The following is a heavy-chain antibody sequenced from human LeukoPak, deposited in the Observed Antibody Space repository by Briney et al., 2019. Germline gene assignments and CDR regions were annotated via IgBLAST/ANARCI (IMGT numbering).Heavy chain of an antibody. CDR3: AREVTGMIDY. CDR2: IYYSGST. Sequence: SETLSLTCTVSGGSISSYYWTWIRQPPGKGLEWIGSIYYSGSTYYNPSLKSRVTISVDTSKNQFSLKLSSVTAADTAVYYCAREVTGMIDYWGQGTLVTVSS. CDR1: GGSISSYY. J-gene: IGHJ4*02. V-gene: IGHV4-39*07. D-gene: IGHD2-21*02.